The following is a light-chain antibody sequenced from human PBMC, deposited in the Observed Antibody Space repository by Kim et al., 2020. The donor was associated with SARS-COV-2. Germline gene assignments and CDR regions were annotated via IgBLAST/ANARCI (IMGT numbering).Light chain of an antibody. CDR2: CRN. CDR1: NLRKYY. Sequence: ALGQKTTIKCRGGNLRKYYAPSYQQKAGQAPVLVDYCRNNRPSGVPDRLSAASSGNAASLTITGAQAEGEADYYCQSRDKNENQLVFGGGTQLTVL. J-gene: IGLJ3*02. CDR3: QSRDKNENQLV. V-gene: IGLV3-19*01.